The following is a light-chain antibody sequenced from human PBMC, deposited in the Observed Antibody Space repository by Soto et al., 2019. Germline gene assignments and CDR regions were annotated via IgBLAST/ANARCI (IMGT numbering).Light chain of an antibody. Sequence: QSVLTQPASLSGSPGQSITISCTGTSSDIGAYDYVSWFQQHPGKAPKLMISEVNRLSGVSNRFSGPKSGNTAYLTISGLQVEDEAEYFCFSFTTTSTHVFGTGTKVTVL. V-gene: IGLV2-14*01. CDR1: SSDIGAYDY. CDR3: FSFTTTSTHV. CDR2: EV. J-gene: IGLJ1*01.